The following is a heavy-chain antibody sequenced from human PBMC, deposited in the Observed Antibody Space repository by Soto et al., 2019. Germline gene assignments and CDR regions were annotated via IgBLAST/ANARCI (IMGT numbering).Heavy chain of an antibody. CDR1: GFTFSSYG. CDR3: AREGLRDFGAYDY. J-gene: IGHJ4*02. CDR2: IWYDGSNK. Sequence: QVQLVESGGGVVQPGRSLRLSCAASGFTFSSYGMHWVRQAPGKGLEWVAVIWYDGSNKYYADSVKGRFTISRDNSKNTLYLQMNSLRAEDTAVYYCAREGLRDFGAYDYWGQGTLVTVSS. D-gene: IGHD3-9*01. V-gene: IGHV3-33*01.